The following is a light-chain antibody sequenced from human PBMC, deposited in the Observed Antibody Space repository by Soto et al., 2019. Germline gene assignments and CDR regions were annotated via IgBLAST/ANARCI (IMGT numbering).Light chain of an antibody. CDR1: QGINHY. CDR3: QKHNSAPFF. Sequence: DIQMTQSPSSLSASVGDRVTITCRASQGINHYLAWFQQNPGKVPKLLIYATSTLQSGVPSRFSGSGFGTEVTRTISILQPEDGASYYCQKHNSAPFFFGPGTKGEIK. V-gene: IGKV1-27*01. J-gene: IGKJ3*01. CDR2: ATS.